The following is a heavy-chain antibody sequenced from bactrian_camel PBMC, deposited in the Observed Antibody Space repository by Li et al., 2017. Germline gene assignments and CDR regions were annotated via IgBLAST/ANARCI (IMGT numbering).Heavy chain of an antibody. CDR3: VRSYSDMWWEFGY. V-gene: IGHV3S35*01. J-gene: IGHJ4*01. D-gene: IGHD7*01. CDR2: INTFGKA. CDR1: GFTFSRYA. Sequence: DVQLVESGGGLVQPGGSLRLSCAASGFTFSRYAMYWVRQAPGKGLEWVSMINTFGKAYYTESQQGRFTISRDNAKNTVFLQMRSLKPEDTAVYYCVRSYSDMWWEFGYWGQGTQVTVS.